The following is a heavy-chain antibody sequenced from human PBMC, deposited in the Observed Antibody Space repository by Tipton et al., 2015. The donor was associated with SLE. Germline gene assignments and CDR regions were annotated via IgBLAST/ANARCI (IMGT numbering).Heavy chain of an antibody. CDR3: ARQVDTEAVGSWNFAF. Sequence: TLSLTCAVSGYSISSGYYWGWIRQPPGKGLECIGSIYHSGSTYYNPSLKSRITISTDASKNQFSLKLSSVTAADTAVYYCARQVDTEAVGSWNFAFWGRGTLVTVSS. V-gene: IGHV4-38-2*01. CDR2: IYHSGST. J-gene: IGHJ2*01. CDR1: GYSISSGYY. D-gene: IGHD5-18*01.